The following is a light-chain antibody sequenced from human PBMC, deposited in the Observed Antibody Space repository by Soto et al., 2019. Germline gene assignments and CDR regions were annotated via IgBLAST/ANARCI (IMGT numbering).Light chain of an antibody. Sequence: IVLTQSPGTLSLSPGERATLSCRSSQSVSSSYLAWYQQKPGQAPRLLFYGASSRATGIPDRFSGSGSGTDLTLTISRLETEDFAVYYCQQYGSSPGWTFGQGTKVDIK. V-gene: IGKV3-20*01. CDR1: QSVSSSY. J-gene: IGKJ1*01. CDR2: GAS. CDR3: QQYGSSPGWT.